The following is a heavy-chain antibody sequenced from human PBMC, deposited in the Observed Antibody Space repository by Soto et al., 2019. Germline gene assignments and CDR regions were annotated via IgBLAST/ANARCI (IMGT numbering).Heavy chain of an antibody. CDR2: MNPNSGNT. Sequence: GASVKVSCKASGYTFTSYDINWVRQATGQGLEWMGWMNPNSGNTGYAQKFQGRVTMTRNTSISTAYMGLSSLRSEDTAVYYCARRGPTGTANYYYYYYMDVWGKGTTVTVSS. CDR1: GYTFTSYD. CDR3: ARRGPTGTANYYYYYYMDV. J-gene: IGHJ6*03. D-gene: IGHD1-1*01. V-gene: IGHV1-8*01.